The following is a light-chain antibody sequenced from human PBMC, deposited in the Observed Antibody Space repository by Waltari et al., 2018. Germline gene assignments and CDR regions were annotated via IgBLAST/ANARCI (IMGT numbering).Light chain of an antibody. J-gene: IGLJ2*01. CDR1: TSDVGNYNP. CDR2: EVP. CDR3: HSHATSITSVI. V-gene: IGLV2-23*02. Sequence: QSALTQPASVSGSPGQSITISCPGTTSDVGNYNPVSWYPPPPGKAPKLIIYEVPKRPSGVSNRFSGSKSGNTASLTISGLQADDEADYYCHSHATSITSVIFGGGTKLTVI.